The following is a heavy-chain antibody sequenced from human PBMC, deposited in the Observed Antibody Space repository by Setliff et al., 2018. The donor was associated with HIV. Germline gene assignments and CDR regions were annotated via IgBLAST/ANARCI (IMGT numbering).Heavy chain of an antibody. CDR1: GGTFSNYA. V-gene: IGHV1-69*05. CDR3: ARVPNQELYFYGMDV. Sequence: GASVKVSCKASGGTFSNYAISWVRQAPGQGLEWMGGIIPIFGSINHAQKFQGRVTITTDESTSTAYMELSSLRSEDTAVYYCARVPNQELYFYGMDVWAKGPRSPSP. CDR2: IIPIFGSI. D-gene: IGHD1-7*01. J-gene: IGHJ6*02.